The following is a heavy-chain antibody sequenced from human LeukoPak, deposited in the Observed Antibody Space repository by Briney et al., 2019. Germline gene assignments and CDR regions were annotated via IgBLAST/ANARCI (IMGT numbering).Heavy chain of an antibody. CDR1: GFTFSSYS. CDR3: ASGPYYDFWSGSISGYYFDY. D-gene: IGHD3-3*01. J-gene: IGHJ4*02. V-gene: IGHV3-21*01. Sequence: GGSLRLSCAASGFTFSSYSMNWVRQAPGKGLEWVSSISSSSSYIYYADSVKGRFTISRDNAKNSLYLQMNSLRAEDTAVYYCASGPYYDFWSGSISGYYFDYWGQGTLVTVSS. CDR2: ISSSSSYI.